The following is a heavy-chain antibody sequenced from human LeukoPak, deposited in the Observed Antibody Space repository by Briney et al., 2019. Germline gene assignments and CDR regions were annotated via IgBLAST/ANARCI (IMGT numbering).Heavy chain of an antibody. Sequence: SETLSLTCTVSGGSISSYYWSWIRLPAGKGLEWIGRIYTSGSTNYNPSLKSRVTISVDKSKNQFSLKLSSVTAADTAVYYCARGSSSIYFDYWGQGTLVTVSS. CDR3: ARGSSSIYFDY. J-gene: IGHJ4*02. CDR1: GGSISSYY. CDR2: IYTSGST. D-gene: IGHD6-13*01. V-gene: IGHV4-4*07.